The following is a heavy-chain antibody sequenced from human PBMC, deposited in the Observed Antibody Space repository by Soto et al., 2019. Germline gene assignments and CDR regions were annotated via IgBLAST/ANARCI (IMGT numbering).Heavy chain of an antibody. Sequence: GSLRLSCAASGFTFSSYAMSWVRQAPGKGLEWVSAISGSGGSTYYADSVKGRFTISRDNSKNTLYLQMNSLRAEDTAVYYCAKAFFSLCRGVPLDLFASPDQRSLDL. CDR1: GFTFSSYA. V-gene: IGHV3-23*01. J-gene: IGHJ2*01. CDR2: ISGSGGST. CDR3: AKAFFSLCRGVPLDLFASPDQRSLDL. D-gene: IGHD3-10*01.